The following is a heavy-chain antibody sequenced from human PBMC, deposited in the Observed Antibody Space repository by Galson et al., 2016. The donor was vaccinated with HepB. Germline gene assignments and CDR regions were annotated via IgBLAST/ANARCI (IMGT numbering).Heavy chain of an antibody. CDR3: GKHGGFDY. V-gene: IGHV3-74*03. D-gene: IGHD3-16*01. CDR2: LPTDEYPP. J-gene: IGHJ4*02. CDR1: GFDFSNYV. Sequence: SLRLSCAASGFDFSNYVMHWVRQAPGKGLEWVSRLPTDEYPPTYADSVKGRFTISRDNSKNTLYLYMNNLTAGDTAIYYCGKHGGFDYWGQGALVTVSS.